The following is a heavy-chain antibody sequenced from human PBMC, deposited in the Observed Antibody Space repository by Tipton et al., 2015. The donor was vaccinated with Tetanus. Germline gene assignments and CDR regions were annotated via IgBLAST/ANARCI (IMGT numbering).Heavy chain of an antibody. CDR3: ARTPASPDALDT. CDR2: IIPIFGTA. Sequence: QVQLVQSGAEVKKPGSSVKVSCKASGGTFSSYAISWVRQAPGQGLEWMGGIIPIFGTANYPQQFQGGVTITADKPTSPAYMVPSSLRSGGTAVYYWARTPASPDALDTWGQGTMVPASS. CDR1: GGTFSSYA. J-gene: IGHJ3*02. V-gene: IGHV1-69*06.